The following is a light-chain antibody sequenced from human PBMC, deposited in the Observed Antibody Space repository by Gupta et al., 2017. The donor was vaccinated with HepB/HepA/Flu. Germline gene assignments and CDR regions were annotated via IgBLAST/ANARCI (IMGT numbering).Light chain of an antibody. CDR1: RSDVGSYNL. Sequence: QSALTQPASLSGSPGQSITISCPGTRSDVGSYNLVSWYQQHPGKAPKLLIYEVNKWASGVSDRFSGSKSGNTASLTISGLQAEDEADYYCCSYASTTVVFGGGTKLTVL. J-gene: IGLJ2*01. CDR3: CSYASTTVV. V-gene: IGLV2-23*02. CDR2: EVN.